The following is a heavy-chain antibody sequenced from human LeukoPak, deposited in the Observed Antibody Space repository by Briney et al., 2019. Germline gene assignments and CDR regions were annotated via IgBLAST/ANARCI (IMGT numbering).Heavy chain of an antibody. CDR3: ARVHGSGWYGDY. Sequence: PGGSLRLSCAAPEFTFRNYNMNWVRQAPGKGLEWVSYISSGSSHIEYADSVKGRFTISRDNTMNSLYLQMNSLRDEDTAVYYCARVHGSGWYGDYWGQGSLVTVSS. V-gene: IGHV3-48*02. CDR2: ISSGSSHI. CDR1: EFTFRNYN. J-gene: IGHJ4*02. D-gene: IGHD6-19*01.